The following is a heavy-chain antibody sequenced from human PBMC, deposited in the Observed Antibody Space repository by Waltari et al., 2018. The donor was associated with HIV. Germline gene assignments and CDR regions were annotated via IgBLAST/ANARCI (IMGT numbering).Heavy chain of an antibody. Sequence: QVQLVQSGAEVKKPGSSVKVSCKASGGTFSSYAISWVRQAPGQGLEWMGGIVPIFGTANNARKFQGRVTITSDESTSTAYMELSSLRSEDTAVYYCARKQLRYFNWLLNSYAFDIWGQGTMVTVSS. D-gene: IGHD3-9*01. CDR3: ARKQLRYFNWLLNSYAFDI. CDR2: IVPIFGTA. J-gene: IGHJ3*02. CDR1: GGTFSSYA. V-gene: IGHV1-69*01.